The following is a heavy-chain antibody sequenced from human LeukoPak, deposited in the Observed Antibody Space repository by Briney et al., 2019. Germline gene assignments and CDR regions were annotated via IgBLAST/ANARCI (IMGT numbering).Heavy chain of an antibody. CDR1: GGTFSSYA. CDR3: ARVTYDYGDQGGY. V-gene: IGHV1-69*05. Sequence: ASVRVSCKASGGTFSSYAISWVRQAPGQGLEWMGGIIPIFGTANYAQKFQGRVTITTDESTSTAYMELSSLRSEVTAVYYCARVTYDYGDQGGYWGQGTLVTVSS. D-gene: IGHD4-17*01. CDR2: IIPIFGTA. J-gene: IGHJ4*02.